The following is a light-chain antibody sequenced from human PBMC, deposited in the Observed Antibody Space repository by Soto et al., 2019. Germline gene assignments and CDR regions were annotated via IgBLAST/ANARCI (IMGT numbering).Light chain of an antibody. V-gene: IGLV4-60*02. J-gene: IGLJ3*02. Sequence: QPVLTQSSSASASLGSSVKLTCTLSSGHSSYIIAWHQQQPGKAPRYLMKLEASGTYNKGSAVPDRFSGSSSGADRYLTISNLHFEDEADYYCETWDTYTRVFGGGTKLTVL. CDR1: SGHSSYI. CDR2: LEASGTY. CDR3: ETWDTYTRV.